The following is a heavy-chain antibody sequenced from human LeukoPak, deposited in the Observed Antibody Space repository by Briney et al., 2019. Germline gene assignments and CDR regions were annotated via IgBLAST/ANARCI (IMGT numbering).Heavy chain of an antibody. CDR2: IYHSGTT. CDR3: ATMSSSSNWFDP. D-gene: IGHD6-6*01. J-gene: IGHJ5*02. Sequence: SQTLSLTCAVSGGSMSSGGYSWSWLRQPPGKGLEFIGYIYHSGTTYYDPSLRGRLTISVDRSENQLSLTLTSVTAADTAIYYCATMSSSSNWFDPWGRGTLVTVSS. V-gene: IGHV4-30-2*01. CDR1: GGSMSSGGYS.